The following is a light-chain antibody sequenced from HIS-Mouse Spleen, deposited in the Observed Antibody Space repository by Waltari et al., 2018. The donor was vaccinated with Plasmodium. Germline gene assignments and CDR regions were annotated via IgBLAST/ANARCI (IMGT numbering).Light chain of an antibody. CDR1: ALPKTY. V-gene: IGLV3-10*01. J-gene: IGLJ3*02. CDR3: YSTDSSGNHRV. CDR2: EDS. Sequence: SYELTQPPSVSVSPGQPARITCSGDALPKTYAYWYQQKSGQAPVLVIYEDSKRPAGIPGRSAGSSSGTMATLTISGAQVEDEADYYCYSTDSSGNHRVFGGGTKLTVL.